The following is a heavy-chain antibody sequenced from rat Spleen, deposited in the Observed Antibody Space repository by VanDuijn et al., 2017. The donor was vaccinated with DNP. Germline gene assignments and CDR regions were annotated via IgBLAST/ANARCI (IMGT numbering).Heavy chain of an antibody. CDR2: LSDGGNT. D-gene: IGHD1-12*02. J-gene: IGHJ2*01. Sequence: QVQLKESGPGLVQPSQTLSLTCTVSGFSLTTYSVAWIRHPPGKGLEWIAALSDGGNTYYNSFLRSRLSISRDTSKSHVFLEMNSLQTEDTALYFCARSDYSDGTYYYGYFDYWGQGVMVTVSS. CDR1: GFSLTTYS. V-gene: IGHV2-6*01. CDR3: ARSDYSDGTYYYGYFDY.